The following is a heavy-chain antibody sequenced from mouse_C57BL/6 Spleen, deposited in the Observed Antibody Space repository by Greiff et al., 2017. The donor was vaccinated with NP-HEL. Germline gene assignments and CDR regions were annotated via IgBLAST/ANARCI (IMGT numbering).Heavy chain of an antibody. D-gene: IGHD2-1*01. CDR3: AREGGNYETWFAY. J-gene: IGHJ3*01. CDR1: GYTFTSYW. CDR2: IDPSDSYT. V-gene: IGHV1-59*01. Sequence: QVQLQQSGAELVRPGTSVKLSCKASGYTFTSYWMHWVKQRPGQGLEWIGVIDPSDSYTNYNQKFKGKATLTVDTSSSTAYMQLSSLTSEDSAVYYCAREGGNYETWFAYWGQGTLVTVSA.